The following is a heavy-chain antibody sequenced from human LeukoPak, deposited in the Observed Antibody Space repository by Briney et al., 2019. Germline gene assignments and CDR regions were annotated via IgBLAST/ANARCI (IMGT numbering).Heavy chain of an antibody. D-gene: IGHD6-13*01. J-gene: IGHJ4*02. CDR2: INPNSGGT. V-gene: IGHV1-2*06. Sequence: APVKVSCKASGYTFTGYYMHWVRQAPGQGLEWMGRINPNSGGTNYAQKFQGRVTMTRDTSISTAYMELSRLRSDDTAVYYCARDTGYSSSWYYGDFDYWGQGTLVTVSS. CDR1: GYTFTGYY. CDR3: ARDTGYSSSWYYGDFDY.